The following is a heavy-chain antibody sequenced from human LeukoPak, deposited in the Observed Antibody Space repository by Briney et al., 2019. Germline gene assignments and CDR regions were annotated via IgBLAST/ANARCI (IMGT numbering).Heavy chain of an antibody. J-gene: IGHJ3*02. Sequence: GASVKVSCKASGYTFTGYYIHWVRQAPGQGLEWMGWINPNSGGTNYAQKFQGRVTMTRDTSISTAYMELSRLRSDDTAVYYCARDSGFWSGYLHTSAFDIWGQGTMVTVSS. CDR1: GYTFTGYY. CDR3: ARDSGFWSGYLHTSAFDI. D-gene: IGHD3-3*01. V-gene: IGHV1-2*02. CDR2: INPNSGGT.